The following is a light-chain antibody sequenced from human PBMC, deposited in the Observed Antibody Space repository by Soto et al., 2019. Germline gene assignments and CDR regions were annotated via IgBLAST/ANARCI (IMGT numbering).Light chain of an antibody. CDR1: PSTIGSNT. J-gene: IGLJ3*02. V-gene: IGLV1-44*01. CDR3: AAWDDSLNGRV. Sequence: QAVVTQPPSASGTPGQRVPIPFSGSPSTIGSNTLNWYQQLPGTAPKLLIYKNSQRPSGVPDRFSGSSSGTSASLAISGLQSEDEADYYCAAWDDSLNGRVFGGGTKLTVL. CDR2: KNS.